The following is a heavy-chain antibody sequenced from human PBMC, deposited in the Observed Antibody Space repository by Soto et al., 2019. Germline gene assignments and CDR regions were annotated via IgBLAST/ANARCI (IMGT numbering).Heavy chain of an antibody. CDR3: AKDRNYIAIVEMATTGMDV. CDR1: GFTFRNHG. Sequence: QAQLVESGGGAVQPGRSLRLSCVASGFTFRNHGMHWVRQAPGKGLEWVAVISYNGKNEHYADFLKGRFTISRDNSKNPVFLQMNSLTPEDTAVYYCAKDRNYIAIVEMATTGMDVWGQGTTVTVSS. V-gene: IGHV3-30*18. J-gene: IGHJ6*02. D-gene: IGHD1-1*01. CDR2: ISYNGKNE.